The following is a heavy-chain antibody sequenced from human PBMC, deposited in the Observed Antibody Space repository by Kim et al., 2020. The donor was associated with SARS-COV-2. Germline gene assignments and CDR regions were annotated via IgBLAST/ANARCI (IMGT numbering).Heavy chain of an antibody. Sequence: ASVKVSCKASGYTFTSYGISWVRQALGQGLEWMGWISAYNGNTNYAQKLQGRVTMTTDTSTSTAYMELRSLRSDDTAVYYCARDSAYEVLWFGESSNWFDPWGQVTLVTVSS. D-gene: IGHD3-10*01. CDR3: ARDSAYEVLWFGESSNWFDP. J-gene: IGHJ5*02. CDR1: GYTFTSYG. V-gene: IGHV1-18*01. CDR2: ISAYNGNT.